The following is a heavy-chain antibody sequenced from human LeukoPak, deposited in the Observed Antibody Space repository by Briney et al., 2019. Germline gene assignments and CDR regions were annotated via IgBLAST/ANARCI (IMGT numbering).Heavy chain of an antibody. Sequence: GGSLRLSCAASGFTFSSYSMNWVRQAPGKGLEWVSAISGSGGSTYYADSVKGRFTISRDNSKNTLYLQMNSLRAEDTAVYYCAKGSYSTEGYWGQGTLVSVSS. V-gene: IGHV3-23*01. J-gene: IGHJ4*02. CDR1: GFTFSSYS. CDR2: ISGSGGST. CDR3: AKGSYSTEGY. D-gene: IGHD6-13*01.